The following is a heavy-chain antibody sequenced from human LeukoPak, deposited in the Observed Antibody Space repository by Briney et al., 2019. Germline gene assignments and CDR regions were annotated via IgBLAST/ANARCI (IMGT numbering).Heavy chain of an antibody. CDR3: ARQHDSYYYYYIDV. Sequence: SETLSLTCAVSGYSISNGYYWVWIRQPPGRGLEWIGSLYHSDSAYYNTSLRSRVSVSVDTSKNQFSLTLSFVTAADTAVYYCARQHDSYYYYYIDVWGSGTTVTVSS. V-gene: IGHV4-38-2*01. CDR1: GYSISNGYY. J-gene: IGHJ6*03. CDR2: LYHSDSA.